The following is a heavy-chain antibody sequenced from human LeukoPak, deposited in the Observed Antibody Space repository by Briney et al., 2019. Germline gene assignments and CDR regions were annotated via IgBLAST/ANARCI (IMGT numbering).Heavy chain of an antibody. D-gene: IGHD4-17*01. CDR3: ARSLRRLYYYMDV. Sequence: GGSLRLSCAASGFTVSSNYMSWVRQAPGKGLEWVSVIYSGGSTYYADSVKGRFTISRDNSKNTLYLQMNSLRAEDTAVYYCARSLRRLYYYMDVWGKGTTVTISS. CDR1: GFTVSSNY. J-gene: IGHJ6*03. V-gene: IGHV3-53*01. CDR2: IYSGGST.